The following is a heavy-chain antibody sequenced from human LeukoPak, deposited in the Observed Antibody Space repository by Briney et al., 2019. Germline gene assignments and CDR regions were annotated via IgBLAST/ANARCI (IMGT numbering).Heavy chain of an antibody. CDR3: AKGGSASVAPRSYMDV. J-gene: IGHJ6*03. D-gene: IGHD2-15*01. V-gene: IGHV3-23*01. CDR2: ISGSGGRT. CDR1: GFTFSSYA. Sequence: GGSLRPSCAASGFTFSSYAMSWVRQAPGQGLGWVAAISGSGGRTYYADSVKGRFTISRDNAKNTLYLQMDSLRPEDTAVYYYAKGGSASVAPRSYMDVWGKGTTVTVSS.